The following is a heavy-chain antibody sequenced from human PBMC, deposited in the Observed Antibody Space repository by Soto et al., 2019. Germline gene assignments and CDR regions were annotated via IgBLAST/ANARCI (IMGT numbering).Heavy chain of an antibody. CDR1: GFTFSGSA. J-gene: IGHJ4*02. CDR2: IRSKANSYAT. CDR3: ARGVYDFWSGHPKGLDY. Sequence: GGSLRLSCAASGFTFSGSAMHWVRQASGKGLEWVGRIRSKANSYATAYAVSVKGKFTISRDDSRNTAYLQMNSLKTEDTAVYYCARGVYDFWSGHPKGLDYWGQGTVVTVSS. V-gene: IGHV3-73*01. D-gene: IGHD3-3*01.